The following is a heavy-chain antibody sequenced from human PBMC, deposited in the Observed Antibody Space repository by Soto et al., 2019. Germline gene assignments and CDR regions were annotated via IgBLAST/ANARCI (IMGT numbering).Heavy chain of an antibody. CDR3: AKDFAYGSGSYFGY. CDR1: GFTFSNYG. Sequence: QVQLVESGGGVVQPGRSLRLSCAASGFTFSNYGMHWVRQAPGKGLEWGAVISYDGSNKYYADSVKGRFTISRDDSKNTLYLQMNSLRAEDTAVYYCAKDFAYGSGSYFGYWGQGTLVTVSS. V-gene: IGHV3-30*18. CDR2: ISYDGSNK. D-gene: IGHD3-10*01. J-gene: IGHJ4*02.